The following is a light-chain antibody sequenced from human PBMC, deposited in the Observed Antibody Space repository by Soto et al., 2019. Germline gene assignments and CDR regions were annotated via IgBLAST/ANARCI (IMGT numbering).Light chain of an antibody. Sequence: DIQMTQSPSSLSASVGDRDTITCQASQDISNYLNWYQQKPGKAPNLLIYDASNLEAEVPSRFNGSGSGTDFSFTISSLQPEDIGTYYCQQFDDLPLTFGGGTKVEIK. CDR3: QQFDDLPLT. CDR1: QDISNY. CDR2: DAS. V-gene: IGKV1-33*01. J-gene: IGKJ4*01.